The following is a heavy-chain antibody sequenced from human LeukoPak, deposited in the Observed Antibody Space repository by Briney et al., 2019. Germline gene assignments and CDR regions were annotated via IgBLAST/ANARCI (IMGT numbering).Heavy chain of an antibody. CDR3: ARDGCNGATCYLNPFDY. CDR1: GFTFSNYA. V-gene: IGHV3-30*01. Sequence: GGSLRLSCAASGFTFSNYAMHWVRQAPGKGLEWVAVLSYDGRNKDFADSVKGRFTVSRDSSESTLYLQMNSLRPEDTAVYYCARDGCNGATCYLNPFDYSGQGTLVTVSS. D-gene: IGHD2-15*01. J-gene: IGHJ4*02. CDR2: LSYDGRNK.